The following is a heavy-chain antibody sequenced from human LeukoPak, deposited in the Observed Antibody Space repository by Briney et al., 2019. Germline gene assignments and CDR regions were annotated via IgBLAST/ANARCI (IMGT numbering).Heavy chain of an antibody. CDR3: ARVVGCSSTSCYPPLSYYYYYGMDV. Sequence: ASVKVSCKASGYTFTSYGISWVRQAPGQGLEWMGWISAYNGNTNYAQKLQGRVTITADESTSTAYMELSSLRSEDTAVYYCARVVGCSSTSCYPPLSYYYYYGMDVWGQGTTVTVSS. J-gene: IGHJ6*02. V-gene: IGHV1-18*01. CDR2: ISAYNGNT. D-gene: IGHD2-2*01. CDR1: GYTFTSYG.